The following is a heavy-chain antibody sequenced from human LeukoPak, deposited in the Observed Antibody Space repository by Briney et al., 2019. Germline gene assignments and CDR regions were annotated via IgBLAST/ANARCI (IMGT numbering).Heavy chain of an antibody. J-gene: IGHJ4*02. Sequence: SETLSHTCTVSGGSISSSSYYWGWIRQPPGKGLEWIGSIYYSGSTYYNPSLKSRVTISVDTSKNQFSLKLSSVTAADTAVYYCARSYYYYYFDYWGQGTLDTVSS. V-gene: IGHV4-39*01. CDR1: GGSISSSSYY. CDR3: ARSYYYYYFDY. CDR2: IYYSGST. D-gene: IGHD3-10*01.